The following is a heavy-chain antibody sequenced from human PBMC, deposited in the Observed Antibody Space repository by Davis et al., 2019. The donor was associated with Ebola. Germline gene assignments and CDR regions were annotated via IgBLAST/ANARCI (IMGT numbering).Heavy chain of an antibody. CDR1: GFTFSSHV. CDR3: AREGAAVAGDAFDI. D-gene: IGHD6-19*01. CDR2: IQYDGNDK. V-gene: IGHV3-30*02. Sequence: GESLKISCAASGFTFSSHVMHWVRQAPGKGLEWVAFIQYDGNDKYYADSVKGRFTISGDNSKNTLYLQMNSLRDEDTAVYYCAREGAAVAGDAFDIWGPGTMVTVSS. J-gene: IGHJ3*02.